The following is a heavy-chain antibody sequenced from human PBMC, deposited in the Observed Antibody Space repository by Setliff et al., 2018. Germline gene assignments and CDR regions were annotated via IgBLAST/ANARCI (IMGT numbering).Heavy chain of an antibody. J-gene: IGHJ5*02. D-gene: IGHD3-22*01. Sequence: SETLSLTCTVSGGSISSGGYYWSWIRQHPGKGLEWIATIYYSGSTYYNPSLKSRVTISVDTSKKQFSLKLSSVTAADTAVYYCARGPYNIYDRSGYGFTNWFDPWGQGILVTVSS. CDR3: ARGPYNIYDRSGYGFTNWFDP. CDR2: IYYSGST. V-gene: IGHV4-39*07. CDR1: GGSISSGGYY.